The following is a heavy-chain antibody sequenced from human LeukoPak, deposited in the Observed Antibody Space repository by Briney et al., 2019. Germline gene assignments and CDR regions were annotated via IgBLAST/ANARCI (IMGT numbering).Heavy chain of an antibody. CDR2: IYYSGST. D-gene: IGHD2-2*01. Sequence: SETLSLTCTVSGGSISSYYWSWTRQPPGKGLEWIGYIYYSGSTKYNPSLKSRVTISVDTSKNQFSLKLSPVTAADTAVYYCARRACSSTSCYLDYWGQGTLVTVSS. CDR3: ARRACSSTSCYLDY. V-gene: IGHV4-59*12. J-gene: IGHJ4*02. CDR1: GGSISSYY.